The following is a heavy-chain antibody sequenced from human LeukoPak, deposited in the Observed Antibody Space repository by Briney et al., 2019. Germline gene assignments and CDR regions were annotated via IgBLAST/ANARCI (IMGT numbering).Heavy chain of an antibody. Sequence: EASVKVSCKTSGCSFSNYSMSWVRQAPGQGLEWMGRIIPNLGIANYAQKFQGRVTITADKSTSTAYMELSSLRSEDTAVYYCARETTRHVYDILTGCSRYPEQNDYWGQGTLVTVSS. CDR3: ARETTRHVYDILTGCSRYPEQNDY. V-gene: IGHV1-69*04. CDR1: GCSFSNYS. D-gene: IGHD3-9*01. J-gene: IGHJ4*02. CDR2: IIPNLGIA.